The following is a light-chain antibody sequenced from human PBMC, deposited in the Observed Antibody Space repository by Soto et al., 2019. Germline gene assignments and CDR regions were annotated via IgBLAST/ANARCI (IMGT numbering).Light chain of an antibody. CDR3: MQGTNWPLA. V-gene: IGKV2-30*01. CDR2: KVS. J-gene: IGKJ4*01. CDR1: QSLVYSDGKTY. Sequence: DVVMAQSPLSLPVTLGQPASISCRSSQSLVYSDGKTYLNGFQQRPGQSPRRLIYKVSNRDTGVPDRFSGSGSGTHFTLKISRVGAEDVAVYYCMQGTNWPLAFGGGTKVEIK.